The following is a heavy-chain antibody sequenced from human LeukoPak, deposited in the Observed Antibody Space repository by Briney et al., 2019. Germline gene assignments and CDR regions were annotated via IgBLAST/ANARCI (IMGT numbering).Heavy chain of an antibody. CDR1: GSTFSTYG. CDR2: IDFDGSNK. CDR3: AKDVYGANSRADY. D-gene: IGHD4-23*01. Sequence: PGGSLRLSCAASGSTFSTYGMHWVRQAPGKGLEWVTFIDFDGSNKYYADSVKGRFTISRDNSKNTLFLQMNSLRAEDTAIYYCAKDVYGANSRADYWGQGTLVIVSS. J-gene: IGHJ4*02. V-gene: IGHV3-30*02.